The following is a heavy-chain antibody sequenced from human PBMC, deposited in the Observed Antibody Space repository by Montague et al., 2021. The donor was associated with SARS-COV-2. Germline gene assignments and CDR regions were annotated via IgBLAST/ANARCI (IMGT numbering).Heavy chain of an antibody. J-gene: IGHJ6*02. CDR1: GGSISSYY. CDR2: IYYSGST. CDR3: ARHPIGSFPRYGMDV. V-gene: IGHV4-59*08. Sequence: SETLSLTCTVSGGSISSYYWSWTRQPPGKGLEWIGYIYYSGSTNXNPSLKSRVTISVDTSKNQFSLKLSSVTAADTAVYYCARHPIGSFPRYGMDVWGQGTTVTVSS. D-gene: IGHD2-15*01.